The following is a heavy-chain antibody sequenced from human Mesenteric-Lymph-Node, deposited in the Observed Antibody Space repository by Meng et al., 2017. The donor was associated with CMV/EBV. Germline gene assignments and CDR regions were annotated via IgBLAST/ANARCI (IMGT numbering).Heavy chain of an antibody. D-gene: IGHD4-11*01. CDR1: GFTFSDYY. V-gene: IGHV3-11*01. CDR2: ISSSGSSI. CDR3: ARDINSNYAPLFSYYYYGMDV. Sequence: GGSLRLSCAASGFTFSDYYMSWIRHAPGKGLEWVSYISSSGSSIYYADSVKGRFTISRDNAKNSLYLQMNSLRAEATAVYYCARDINSNYAPLFSYYYYGMDVWGQGTTVTVSS. J-gene: IGHJ6*02.